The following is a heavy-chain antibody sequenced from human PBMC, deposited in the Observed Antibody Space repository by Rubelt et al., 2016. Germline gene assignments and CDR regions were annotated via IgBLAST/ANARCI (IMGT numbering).Heavy chain of an antibody. CDR2: ISSSSSYI. Sequence: EVQLVESGGGVVQPGGSLRLSCAASGFTFDDYAMHWVRQAPGKGLEWVSSISSSSSYIYYADSVKGRFTISRDNAKNSLYLQMNSLRAEDTAVYYCATENAFDIWGQGTMVTVSS. CDR1: GFTFDDYA. J-gene: IGHJ3*02. V-gene: IGHV3-21*01. CDR3: ATENAFDI.